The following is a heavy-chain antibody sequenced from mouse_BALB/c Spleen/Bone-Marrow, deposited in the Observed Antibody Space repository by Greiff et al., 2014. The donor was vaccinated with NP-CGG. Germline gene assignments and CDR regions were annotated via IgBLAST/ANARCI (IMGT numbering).Heavy chain of an antibody. Sequence: EVQVVESGGGLVQPGGSLKLSCAASGFTFSGYGMSWVRQTPDKGLELVATISGSGSSTYYPDSVKGRFTISGDNARNTLYLQMSSLKSEDTAMYYCARGRDWFDYWGQGTTLTVSS. CDR2: ISGSGSST. V-gene: IGHV5-6-3*01. D-gene: IGHD3-3*01. J-gene: IGHJ2*01. CDR3: ARGRDWFDY. CDR1: GFTFSGYG.